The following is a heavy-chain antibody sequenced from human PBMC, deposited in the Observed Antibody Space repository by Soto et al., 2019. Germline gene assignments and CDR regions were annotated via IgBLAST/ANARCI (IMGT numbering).Heavy chain of an antibody. Sequence: SETLSLTCTVSGGSISSGGYYWGWIRHHPGRALEWIGYFYYSGSTYYKSSLKSRLRISADKSKNQFSLKLSAVTDADTAVYYCARGRKAYYESCGPRIDYWGQGTLVTVSS. V-gene: IGHV4-31*03. CDR1: GGSISSGGYY. J-gene: IGHJ4*02. D-gene: IGHD3-22*01. CDR2: FYYSGST. CDR3: ARGRKAYYESCGPRIDY.